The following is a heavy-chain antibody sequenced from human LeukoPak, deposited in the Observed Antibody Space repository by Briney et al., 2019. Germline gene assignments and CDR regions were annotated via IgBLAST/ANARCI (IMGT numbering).Heavy chain of an antibody. V-gene: IGHV3-48*04. J-gene: IGHJ4*02. Sequence: AGGSLRLSCAASGFIFSSYSMNWVRQAPGRGLEWVSYISSSRSTTYYADSVKGRFTISRDNAKNSLYLQMNSLRAEDTAVYYCARARTTVIEGYFDYWGQGTLVTVSS. CDR3: ARARTTVIEGYFDY. CDR1: GFIFSSYS. D-gene: IGHD4-11*01. CDR2: ISSSRSTT.